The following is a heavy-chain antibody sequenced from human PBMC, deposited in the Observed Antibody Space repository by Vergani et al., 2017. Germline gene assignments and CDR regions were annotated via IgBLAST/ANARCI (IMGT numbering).Heavy chain of an antibody. D-gene: IGHD5-12*01. Sequence: EVDLVESGGGLAQPGGSLRLSCEASGITFWKFGMHWVRRGPGKGLEWVSGISWNSGAVHYADSVRGRLTISRKNAKNSLFLEMNSLRFEDTAVYYCTKGIRGYTGYFYDYLGQGTLVIVAS. J-gene: IGHJ4*02. CDR1: GITFWKFG. V-gene: IGHV3-9*01. CDR3: TKGIRGYTGYFYDY. CDR2: ISWNSGAV.